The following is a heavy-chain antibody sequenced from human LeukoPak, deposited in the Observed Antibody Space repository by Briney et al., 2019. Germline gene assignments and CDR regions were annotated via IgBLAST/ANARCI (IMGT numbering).Heavy chain of an antibody. D-gene: IGHD2-2*01. CDR1: GFTFSNYA. J-gene: IGHJ4*02. CDR2: ISGTGGFTTST. Sequence: GGSLRLSCAASGFTFSNYAMTWVRQAPGKGLEWVSTISGTGGFTTSTYYADSVKGRFTISRDNSKNTLYLEMNSLRDEDTAVYYCAKGTSIVVVPIVVYYFDSWGQGTRVTVSS. CDR3: AKGTSIVVVPIVVYYFDS. V-gene: IGHV3-23*01.